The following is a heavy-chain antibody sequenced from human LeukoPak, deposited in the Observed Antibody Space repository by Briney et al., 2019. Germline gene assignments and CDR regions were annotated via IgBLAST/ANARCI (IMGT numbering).Heavy chain of an antibody. CDR2: IYSGGST. D-gene: IGHD4-17*01. CDR1: GFTFSISA. Sequence: GGSLRLSCAASGFTFSISAMSWVRQAPGKGLEWVSVIYSGGSTYYADSVKGRFTISRDNSKNTLYLQMNSLRAEDTAVYYCATNNPEDYGDTRLNYYYYYMDVWGKGTTVTISS. V-gene: IGHV3-53*01. CDR3: ATNNPEDYGDTRLNYYYYYMDV. J-gene: IGHJ6*03.